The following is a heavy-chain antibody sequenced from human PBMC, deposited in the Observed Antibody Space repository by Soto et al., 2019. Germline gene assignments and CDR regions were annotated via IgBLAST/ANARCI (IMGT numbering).Heavy chain of an antibody. J-gene: IGHJ3*02. CDR2: INSDGSST. Sequence: EVQLVESGGGLVQPGGSQRLSCAASGFTFSTYWMHWVRQAPGKGLVWVSRINSDGSSTSYADSVKGRFTISRDNVTNTLYMQMNSLRAEDTAMYYCARVRCSGGSCRDAYDIWGQGTMVTVSS. D-gene: IGHD2-15*01. CDR1: GFTFSTYW. V-gene: IGHV3-74*01. CDR3: ARVRCSGGSCRDAYDI.